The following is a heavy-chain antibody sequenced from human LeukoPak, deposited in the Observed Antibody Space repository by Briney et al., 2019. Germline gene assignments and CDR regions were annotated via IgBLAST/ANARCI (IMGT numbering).Heavy chain of an antibody. CDR3: ARVRGPTVTTMYFDY. V-gene: IGHV3-48*01. Sequence: GGSLRLSCEASGFSFSAAWMTWVRQAPGKGLEWLSYISPGSTTINSADSVKDRFTTSRDKAKSSLFLQMNSLRAEDTAVYYCARVRGPTVTTMYFDYWGQGALVTVPS. CDR2: ISPGSTTI. CDR1: GFSFSAAW. D-gene: IGHD4-17*01. J-gene: IGHJ4*02.